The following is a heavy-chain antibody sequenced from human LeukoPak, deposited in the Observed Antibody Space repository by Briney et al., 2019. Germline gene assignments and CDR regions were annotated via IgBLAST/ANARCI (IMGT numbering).Heavy chain of an antibody. Sequence: ASVKVSCKASGFTVTGYYMHWVRQAPGQGLEWMGWIIPNSGATNYAQKFQGRVTMTRDTSISTVYMELSRLRSDDTAVYYCTRGGPEGSGYSYGSHDYWGQGTLVTVSS. D-gene: IGHD5-18*01. J-gene: IGHJ4*02. CDR1: GFTVTGYY. CDR2: IIPNSGAT. CDR3: TRGGPEGSGYSYGSHDY. V-gene: IGHV1-2*02.